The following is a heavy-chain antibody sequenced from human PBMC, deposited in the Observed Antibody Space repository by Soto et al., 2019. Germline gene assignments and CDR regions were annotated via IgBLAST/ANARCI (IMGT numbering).Heavy chain of an antibody. CDR1: GFTFSSYE. Sequence: PGGSLRLSCAASGFTFSSYEINWVRQAPGKGLEWLSYISNSGSHVYYAESVKGRFTISRDNAKNSVYLQMNSLRAEDTAVYYCVRERDCSITSCLDKRFDYWGRGTLVTVSS. V-gene: IGHV3-48*03. CDR2: ISNSGSHV. J-gene: IGHJ4*02. D-gene: IGHD2-2*01. CDR3: VRERDCSITSCLDKRFDY.